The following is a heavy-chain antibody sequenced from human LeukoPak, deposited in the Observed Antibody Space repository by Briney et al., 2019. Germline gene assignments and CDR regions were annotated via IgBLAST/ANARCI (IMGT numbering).Heavy chain of an antibody. Sequence: SETLSLTCTVSGGSISSSSYYWSWIRQPPGKGLEWIGSIYYSGSTYYNPSLKSRVTISVDTSKNQFSLKLSSVTAADTAVYYCARDPYYDSSGYVAFDIWGQGTMVTVSS. CDR2: IYYSGST. CDR1: GGSISSSSYY. V-gene: IGHV4-39*07. CDR3: ARDPYYDSSGYVAFDI. D-gene: IGHD3-22*01. J-gene: IGHJ3*02.